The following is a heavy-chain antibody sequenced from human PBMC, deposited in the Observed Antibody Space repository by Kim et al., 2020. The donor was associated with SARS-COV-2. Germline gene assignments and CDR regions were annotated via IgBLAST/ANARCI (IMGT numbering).Heavy chain of an antibody. V-gene: IGHV3-23*03. CDR3: ATDNWGYYAFDI. D-gene: IGHD7-27*01. J-gene: IGHJ3*02. Sequence: YYADSVKGRFTISRDNSKNTLYLQMNSLRAEDTAVYYCATDNWGYYAFDIWGQGTMVTVSS.